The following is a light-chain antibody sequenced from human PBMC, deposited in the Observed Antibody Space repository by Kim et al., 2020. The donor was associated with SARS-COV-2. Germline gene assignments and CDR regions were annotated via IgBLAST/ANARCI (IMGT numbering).Light chain of an antibody. CDR1: SLRRYY. J-gene: IGLJ2*01. Sequence: SSELTQDPAVSVALGQTVKITCQGDSLRRYYASWYQQKPGQAPVLVLYGRNNRPSGIPDRLSGSTSGNTASLIITGAQAEDEADYYCNSRGSGKTVLFGRGTKVTVL. CDR3: NSRGSGKTVL. V-gene: IGLV3-19*01. CDR2: GRN.